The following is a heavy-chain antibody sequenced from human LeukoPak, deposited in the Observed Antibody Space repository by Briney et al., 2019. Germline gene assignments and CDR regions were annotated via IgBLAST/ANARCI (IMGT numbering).Heavy chain of an antibody. CDR3: AKGGGQLWLTANAFDI. V-gene: IGHV1-18*01. D-gene: IGHD5-18*01. J-gene: IGHJ3*02. CDR2: ISAYNGNT. Sequence: ASVKVSCKASGYTFTSYGISWVRQAPGQGLEWMGWISAYNGNTNYAQKLQGRVTMTTDTSTSTAYMELRSLRSDDTAVYYCAKGGGQLWLTANAFDIWGQGTMVTVSS. CDR1: GYTFTSYG.